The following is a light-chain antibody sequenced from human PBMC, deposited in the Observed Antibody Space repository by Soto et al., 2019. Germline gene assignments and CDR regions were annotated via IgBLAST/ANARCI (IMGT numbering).Light chain of an antibody. J-gene: IGLJ2*01. CDR3: SSYTSRNTLDVV. CDR2: EVS. V-gene: IGLV2-18*02. Sequence: QPVLTQPASVSGSPGQSITISCTGTSSDVGSYNRVSWYQQPPGTAPKLIIYEVSSRPSGVPDRFSGSKSGSTASLTISGLQAEDEADYYCSSYTSRNTLDVVFGGGTKLTVL. CDR1: SSDVGSYNR.